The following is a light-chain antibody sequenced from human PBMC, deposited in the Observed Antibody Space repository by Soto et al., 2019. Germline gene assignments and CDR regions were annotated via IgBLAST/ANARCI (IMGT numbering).Light chain of an antibody. CDR3: QQSYSTPRT. V-gene: IGKV1-39*01. Sequence: DLQMTQSPSSLSASVGDRVTITCRASQSITSYLNWYQQKPGKAPILLIYAASSLQSGVPSRFSGSGSGTDFTLTISSLQPEDFATYYCQQSYSTPRTFGQGTKLEIK. CDR1: QSITSY. J-gene: IGKJ2*01. CDR2: AAS.